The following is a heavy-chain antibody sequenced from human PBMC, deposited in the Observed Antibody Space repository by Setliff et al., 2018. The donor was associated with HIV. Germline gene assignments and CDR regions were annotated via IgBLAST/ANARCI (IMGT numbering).Heavy chain of an antibody. CDR2: IKYSGTT. CDR3: ARSVGYGSGWYNFDY. J-gene: IGHJ4*02. Sequence: SETLSLTCTVSGGSINTYWSWIRQPPGKGLEWIGYIKYSGTTDYNPSLKSRVTISVDTSKNQFSLKLSSVTAADTAVYYCARSVGYGSGWYNFDYWGQGTLVTVSS. V-gene: IGHV4-59*12. D-gene: IGHD6-19*01. CDR1: GGSINTY.